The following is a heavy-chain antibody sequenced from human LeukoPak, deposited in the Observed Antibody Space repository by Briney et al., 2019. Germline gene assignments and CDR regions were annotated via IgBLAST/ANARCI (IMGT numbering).Heavy chain of an antibody. Sequence: GGSLRLSCAVSGFAFSSLAMHWVRQAPGKGLEWVAFISYDGNNQYYADSVKGRFTISRDNSKDTLYLQMNNLRAEDTAIYYCARVGSRYCSGANCYDGFWGQGTLVSVSS. J-gene: IGHJ4*02. CDR3: ARVGSRYCSGANCYDGF. D-gene: IGHD2-15*01. CDR1: GFAFSSLA. CDR2: ISYDGNNQ. V-gene: IGHV3-30-3*01.